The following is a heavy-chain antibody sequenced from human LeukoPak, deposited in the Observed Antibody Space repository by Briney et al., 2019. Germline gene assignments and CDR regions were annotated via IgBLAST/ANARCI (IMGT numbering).Heavy chain of an antibody. CDR3: ARDSAYSSGYYYFDY. CDR1: GGSISSYY. CDR2: IYTSGST. Sequence: SETLSLTCTVSGGSISSYYWSWIRQPAGKALEWIGRIYTSGSTNYNPSLKSRVTISVDKSKNQFSLKLSSVTAADTAVYYCARDSAYSSGYYYFDYWGQGTLVTVSS. V-gene: IGHV4-4*07. D-gene: IGHD6-25*01. J-gene: IGHJ4*02.